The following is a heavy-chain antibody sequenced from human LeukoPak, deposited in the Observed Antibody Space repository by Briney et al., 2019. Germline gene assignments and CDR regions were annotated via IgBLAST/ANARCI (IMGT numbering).Heavy chain of an antibody. CDR3: ARIYSSGWYFFDY. Sequence: GASVKVSCKASGYTFTGYYMHWVRQAPGQGLEWMGRINPNSGGTNYAQKFQGRVNMTRDTFISTAYMELSRLRSDDTAVYYCARIYSSGWYFFDYWGQGTLVTVSS. D-gene: IGHD6-19*01. J-gene: IGHJ4*02. V-gene: IGHV1-2*06. CDR1: GYTFTGYY. CDR2: INPNSGGT.